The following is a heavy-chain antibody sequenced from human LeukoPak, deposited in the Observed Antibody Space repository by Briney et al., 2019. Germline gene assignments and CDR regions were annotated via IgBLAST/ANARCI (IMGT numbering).Heavy chain of an antibody. CDR1: GFTFDDYA. Sequence: GGSLRLSCAASGFTFDDYAMHWVRHAPGKGLEWVSGISWNSGSIGYADSVKGRFTISRDNSKNTLYLQMNSLRAEDTAVYYCAKDQSWVRGVIGPHFDYWGQGTLVTVSS. V-gene: IGHV3-9*01. CDR2: ISWNSGSI. CDR3: AKDQSWVRGVIGPHFDY. J-gene: IGHJ4*02. D-gene: IGHD3-10*01.